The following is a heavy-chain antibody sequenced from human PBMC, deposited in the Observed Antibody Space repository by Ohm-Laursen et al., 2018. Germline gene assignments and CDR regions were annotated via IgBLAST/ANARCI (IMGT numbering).Heavy chain of an antibody. CDR1: GFTFSSYG. D-gene: IGHD3-3*01. CDR3: ARDGSWYYDFWSGATVKYYYYGMDV. J-gene: IGHJ6*02. Sequence: SLRLSCAASGFTFSSYGMHWVRQAPGKGLEWVAVIWYDGSNKYYADSVKGRFTISRDNSKNTLYLQMNSLRAEDTAVYYCARDGSWYYDFWSGATVKYYYYGMDVWGQGTTVTVSS. V-gene: IGHV3-33*01. CDR2: IWYDGSNK.